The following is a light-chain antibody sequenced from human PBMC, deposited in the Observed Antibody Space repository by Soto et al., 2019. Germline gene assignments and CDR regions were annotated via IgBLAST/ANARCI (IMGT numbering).Light chain of an antibody. J-gene: IGLJ1*01. V-gene: IGLV2-14*01. Sequence: QSALTQPASVSGSPGQSITISCTGTSSDVGGYNYVSWYQQHPVKAPKLMIYDVTNRPSGVSDRFSGSKSGNTASLTISVLQAEDEADYYCSSYTSSSTPYVFGPGPKDTVL. CDR3: SSYTSSSTPYV. CDR1: SSDVGGYNY. CDR2: DVT.